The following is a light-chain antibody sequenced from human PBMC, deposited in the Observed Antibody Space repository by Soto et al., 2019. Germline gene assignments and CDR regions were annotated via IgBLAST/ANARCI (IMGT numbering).Light chain of an antibody. CDR1: SANIGAAHN. V-gene: IGLV1-40*01. CDR2: GNN. CDR3: QSYDSSLSGYG. Sequence: SFLTQPASGSAAPVQRGTIYCTGGSANIGAAHNRDWYHPLPGTAPNPLMYGNNNRPSGGPARLSGCKPGTSASLAIAGLQAEDEGDYYCQSYDSSLSGYGFGTGTKVP. J-gene: IGLJ1*01.